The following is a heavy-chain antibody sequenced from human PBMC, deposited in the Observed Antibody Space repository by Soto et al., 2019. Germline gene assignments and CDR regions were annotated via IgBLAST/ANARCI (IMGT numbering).Heavy chain of an antibody. V-gene: IGHV1-69*02. J-gene: IGHJ5*02. CDR1: GGTFSSYT. CDR3: ARWNIAAAGDNWFDP. Sequence: QVQLVQSGAEVKKPGSSVKVSCKASGGTFSSYTISWVQQAPGQGLEWMGRIIPILGIANYAQKFQGRVTITADKSTSTAYMELSSLRSEDTAVYYCARWNIAAAGDNWFDPWGQGTLVTVSS. D-gene: IGHD6-13*01. CDR2: IIPILGIA.